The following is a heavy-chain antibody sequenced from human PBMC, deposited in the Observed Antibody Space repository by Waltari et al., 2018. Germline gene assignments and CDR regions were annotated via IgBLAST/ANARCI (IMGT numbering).Heavy chain of an antibody. V-gene: IGHV3-74*01. CDR3: GRSMYV. CDR2: ISNDGSVT. CDR1: GFIISSYW. J-gene: IGHJ6*02. Sequence: EEQLVESGGNLVQPGGSLRLSCAASGFIISSYWMYWVRQAPGKGLGWVSRISNDGSVTGYADSVKGRFTISRDNAKNTLYLQMNSLRPEDTAVYYCGRSMYVWGHGTTVTVSS.